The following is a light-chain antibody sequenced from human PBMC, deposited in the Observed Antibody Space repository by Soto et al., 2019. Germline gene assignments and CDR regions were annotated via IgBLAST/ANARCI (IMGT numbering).Light chain of an antibody. Sequence: QSVLTQPASVSGSPGQSITISCTVGSYNFVSRYQQHPVKAPKVLIYEVSKLLSGVSDRFSGSKSGNTASLTISGLQAKDEADYYCCSDAGRSTYVFGTGTKVTVL. V-gene: IGLV2-23*02. CDR1: GSYNF. CDR3: CSDAGRSTYV. J-gene: IGLJ1*01. CDR2: EVS.